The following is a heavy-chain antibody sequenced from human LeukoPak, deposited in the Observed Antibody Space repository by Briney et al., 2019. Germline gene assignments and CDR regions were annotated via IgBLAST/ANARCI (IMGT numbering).Heavy chain of an antibody. CDR3: AKEGAASWDVDV. J-gene: IGHJ6*04. D-gene: IGHD3-3*02. V-gene: IGHV3-30*02. Sequence: GGSLRLSCAASEFIFIGYGMHWVRQAPGKGPEWVAFIRPDGHNKYYADSVKGRFMISRDNSKNTVDLQMNSLRGDDTAMYYCAKEGAASWDVDVWGKGTTVTVSS. CDR1: EFIFIGYG. CDR2: IRPDGHNK.